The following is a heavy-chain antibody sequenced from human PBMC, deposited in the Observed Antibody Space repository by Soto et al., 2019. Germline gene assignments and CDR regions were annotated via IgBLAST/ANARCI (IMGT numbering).Heavy chain of an antibody. J-gene: IGHJ4*02. CDR3: ARTSDSSGYYYVVEYYFDN. CDR2: ISSSGRTT. Sequence: PGGSLRLSCAASGFTFGGYYMSWIRQAPGKGLEWISYISSSGRTTYYADSVEGRFTISRDNAKNSLYLQMNSLRAEDTAVYYCARTSDSSGYYYVVEYYFDNWGQGTLVTVSS. V-gene: IGHV3-11*01. D-gene: IGHD3-22*01. CDR1: GFTFGGYY.